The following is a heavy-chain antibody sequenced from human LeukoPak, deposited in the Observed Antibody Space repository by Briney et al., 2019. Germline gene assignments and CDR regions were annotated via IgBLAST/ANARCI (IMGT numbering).Heavy chain of an antibody. CDR3: AKGSYGDYSD. J-gene: IGHJ4*02. D-gene: IGHD4-17*01. V-gene: IGHV3-23*01. CDR2: ISASRGST. CDR1: GFTFSSYA. Sequence: GGSLRLSCAASGFTFSSYAMSWVRQAPGKGLEWVSAISASRGSTYYADSVKGRFTISRDNSRNTLYLQMNSLRAEDTAVYYCAKGSYGDYSDWGQGTLVTVSS.